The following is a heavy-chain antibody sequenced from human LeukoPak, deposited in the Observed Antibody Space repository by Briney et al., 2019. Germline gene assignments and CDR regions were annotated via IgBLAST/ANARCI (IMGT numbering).Heavy chain of an antibody. Sequence: PGGSLRLSCAASGFTFSSYAITWVRQAPGKGLQWVSSISGSGGSPYYADSVKGRFTISRDNSKNTVDLQMISLRVEDTAIYYCAKDNSGYDFRGQGTLVTVSS. D-gene: IGHD5-12*01. J-gene: IGHJ4*02. V-gene: IGHV3-23*01. CDR1: GFTFSSYA. CDR3: AKDNSGYDF. CDR2: ISGSGGSP.